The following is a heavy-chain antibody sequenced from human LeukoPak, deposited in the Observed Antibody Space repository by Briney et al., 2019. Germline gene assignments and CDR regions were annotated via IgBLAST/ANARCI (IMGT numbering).Heavy chain of an antibody. V-gene: IGHV1-8*01. D-gene: IGHD6-6*01. CDR2: MNPNSGNT. Sequence: ASVKVSCEASGYTFTSYDINWVRQATGQGLEWMGWMNPNSGNTGYAQKFQGRVTMTRNTSISTAYMELSSLRSEDTAVYYCARTRGSSSSNYFDYWGQGTLVTVSS. CDR3: ARTRGSSSSNYFDY. J-gene: IGHJ4*02. CDR1: GYTFTSYD.